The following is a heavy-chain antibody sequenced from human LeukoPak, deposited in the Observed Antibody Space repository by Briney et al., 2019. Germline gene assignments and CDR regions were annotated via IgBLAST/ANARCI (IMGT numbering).Heavy chain of an antibody. CDR1: GVSITSGNYY. Sequence: SETLSLTCTVSGVSITSGNYYWNWIRQPAGKGLEWIGGIYYSGSTYYNPSLKSRVTISVDTSKNQFSLKLSSVTAADTAVYYCARGRRVGYSSSSGYFDYWGQGTLVTVSS. D-gene: IGHD6-6*01. J-gene: IGHJ4*02. CDR2: IYYSGST. CDR3: ARGRRVGYSSSSGYFDY. V-gene: IGHV4-39*07.